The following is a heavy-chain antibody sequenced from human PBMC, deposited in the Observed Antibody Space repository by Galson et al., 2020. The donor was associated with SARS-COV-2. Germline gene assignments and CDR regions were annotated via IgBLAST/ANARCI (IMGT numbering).Heavy chain of an antibody. J-gene: IGHJ3*02. D-gene: IGHD3-22*01. CDR3: ARLDSSGYRAGAAFYI. CDR1: GGSISSGDYY. CDR2: IYYSGST. V-gene: IGHV4-30-4*01. Sequence: ETSETLSLTCTVSGGSISSGDYYWSWIRQPPGKGLEWTGYIYYSGSTYYNPSLKSRVTISVDTSKKQFTLKLSSVTAADTAVYYCARLDSSGYRAGAAFYIWGQGTMVTVSS.